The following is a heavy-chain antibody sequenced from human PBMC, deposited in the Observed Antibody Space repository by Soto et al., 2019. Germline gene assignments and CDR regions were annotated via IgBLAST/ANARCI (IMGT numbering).Heavy chain of an antibody. CDR1: GGTFSSYA. V-gene: IGHV1-69*13. CDR3: ARDRSFGGSGPTWFDP. D-gene: IGHD6-19*01. CDR2: IIPIFGTA. Sequence: SVKVSCKASGGTFSSYAISWVRQAPGQGLEWMGGIIPIFGTANYAQKFQGRVTITADESTSTAYMELSSLRSEDTAVYYCARDRSFGGSGPTWFDPWGQGTLVTVSS. J-gene: IGHJ5*02.